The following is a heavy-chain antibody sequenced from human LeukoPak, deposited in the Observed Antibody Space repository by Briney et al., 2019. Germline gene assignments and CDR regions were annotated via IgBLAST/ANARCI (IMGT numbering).Heavy chain of an antibody. D-gene: IGHD6-13*01. CDR2: IHNSGNT. CDR1: GDSMNTYY. Sequence: SETLSLTCFVSGDSMNTYYWSWLRQPAGKGLEWIGRIHNSGNTNYNPSLKSRVTMSVDKSKTQFSLRLRYATAADTAVYYCVHSRQQLTKHYYYYGVDVWGQGTTVTVAS. V-gene: IGHV4-4*07. J-gene: IGHJ6*02. CDR3: VHSRQQLTKHYYYYGVDV.